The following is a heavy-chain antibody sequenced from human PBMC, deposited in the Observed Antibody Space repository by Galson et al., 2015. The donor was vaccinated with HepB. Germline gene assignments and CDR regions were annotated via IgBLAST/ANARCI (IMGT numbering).Heavy chain of an antibody. V-gene: IGHV1-69*02. CDR2: IIPILGIA. CDR1: GGTFSSYT. J-gene: IGHJ5*02. D-gene: IGHD4-17*01. CDR3: ASGRLRAIDWFDP. Sequence: SGGTFSSYTISWVRQAPGQGLEWMGRIIPILGIANYAQKFQGRVTITADKSTSTAYMELSSLRSEDTAVYYCASGRLRAIDWFDPWGQGTLVTVSS.